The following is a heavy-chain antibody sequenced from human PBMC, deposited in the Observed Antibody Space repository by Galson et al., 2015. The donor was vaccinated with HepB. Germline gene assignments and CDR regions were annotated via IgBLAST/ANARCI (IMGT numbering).Heavy chain of an antibody. CDR3: ASAPDIVATIGFDP. V-gene: IGHV1-18*01. CDR2: ISAYNGNT. CDR1: GYTFTSYG. J-gene: IGHJ5*02. D-gene: IGHD5-12*01. Sequence: SVKVSCKASGYTFTSYGISWVRQAPGQGLEWMGWISAYNGNTNYAQKLQGRVTMTTDTSTSTAYMELRSLRSDDTAVYYCASAPDIVATIGFDPWGQGTLVTVSS.